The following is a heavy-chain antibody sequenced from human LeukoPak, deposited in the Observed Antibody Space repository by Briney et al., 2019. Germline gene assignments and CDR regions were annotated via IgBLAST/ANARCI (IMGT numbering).Heavy chain of an antibody. V-gene: IGHV1-18*04. CDR3: ARSPGPPPYCSGGSCPLDY. CDR1: GYTFTGYY. D-gene: IGHD2-15*01. Sequence: GASVKVSCKASGYTFTGYYMHWVRQAPGQGLEWMGWISAYNGNTNYAQKLQGRVTMTTDTSTSTAYMELRSLRSDDTAVYYCARSPGPPPYCSGGSCPLDYWGQGTLVTVSS. CDR2: ISAYNGNT. J-gene: IGHJ4*02.